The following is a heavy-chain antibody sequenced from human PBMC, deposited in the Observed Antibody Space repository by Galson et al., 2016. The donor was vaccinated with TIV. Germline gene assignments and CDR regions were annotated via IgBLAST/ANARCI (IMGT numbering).Heavy chain of an antibody. V-gene: IGHV3-23*01. D-gene: IGHD5-12*01. CDR2: ISVSGGST. Sequence: SLRLSCAASGFTFSSHAMSWVRQAPGKGLEWVSAISVSGGSTYYADAVKGRFTISRDNSKNTLYLQTNSLRAEDTAVYYCAKDTSSAYSGYGYFDYWGQGTLVTVSS. CDR3: AKDTSSAYSGYGYFDY. J-gene: IGHJ4*02. CDR1: GFTFSSHA.